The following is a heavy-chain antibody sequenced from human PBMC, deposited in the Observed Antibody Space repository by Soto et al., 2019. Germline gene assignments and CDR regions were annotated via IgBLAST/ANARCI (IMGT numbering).Heavy chain of an antibody. D-gene: IGHD2-21*02. J-gene: IGHJ4*02. CDR1: GGSISSSN. CDR3: AKSTLVVVTATYFDY. V-gene: IGHV3-30*18. Sequence: QVQLQESGPGLVKPSGTLSLTCAVSGGSISSSNWWSWVRQAPGKGLEWVAVISYDGSNKYYADSVKGRFTISRDNSKNTLYLQMNSLRAEDTAVYYCAKSTLVVVTATYFDYWGQGTLVTVSS. CDR2: ISYDGSNK.